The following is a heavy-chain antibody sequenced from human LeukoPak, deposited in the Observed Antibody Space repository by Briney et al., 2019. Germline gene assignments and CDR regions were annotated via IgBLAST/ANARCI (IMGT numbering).Heavy chain of an antibody. D-gene: IGHD5/OR15-5a*01. CDR3: AIYLY. J-gene: IGHJ4*02. Sequence: GALRLSCAASGFTFSSYGMSWVRQAPGKGLEWVANIKQDGSEKYYVDSVKGRFTVSRDNAKNSLYPQMNSLRAEDTAVYYCAIYLYWGQGTLVTVSS. CDR1: GFTFSSYG. V-gene: IGHV3-7*01. CDR2: IKQDGSEK.